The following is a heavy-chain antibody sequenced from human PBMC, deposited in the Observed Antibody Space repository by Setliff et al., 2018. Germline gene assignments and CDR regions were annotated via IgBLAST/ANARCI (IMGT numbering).Heavy chain of an antibody. V-gene: IGHV4-38-2*01. Sequence: PSETLSLTCGVSGASITSGHYWGWIRQPPGKGLEWIGTIHHRGRTYYNPSLRSRVTMSLDTSKNQFSLRLSSVTAADTAVYYCASPRRDDLDSPFDAFDIWGQGTMVTVSS. D-gene: IGHD3-3*01. CDR2: IHHRGRT. CDR1: GASITSGHY. J-gene: IGHJ3*02. CDR3: ASPRRDDLDSPFDAFDI.